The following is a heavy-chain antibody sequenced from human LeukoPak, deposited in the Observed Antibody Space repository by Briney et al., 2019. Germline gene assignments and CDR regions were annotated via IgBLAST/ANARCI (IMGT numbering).Heavy chain of an antibody. CDR1: GYTFTGYY. D-gene: IGHD3-22*01. CDR3: ARRPLRGDCDSSGYFNY. CDR2: INPNSGGT. J-gene: IGHJ4*02. Sequence: ASVKVSCKASGYTFTGYYMHWVRQAPGQGLEWMGWINPNSGGTNYAQKFQGRVTMTRDTSISTAYMELSRLRSDDTAVYYCARRPLRGDCDSSGYFNYWGQGTLVTVSS. V-gene: IGHV1-2*02.